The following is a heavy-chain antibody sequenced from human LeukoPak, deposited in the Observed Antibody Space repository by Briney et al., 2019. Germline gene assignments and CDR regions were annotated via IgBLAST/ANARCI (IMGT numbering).Heavy chain of an antibody. CDR3: ARGIMTTVTTFDY. V-gene: IGHV3-53*01. CDR2: IYSGGST. J-gene: IGHJ4*02. CDR1: GLPFISNY. Sequence: PGGSLGLSCAASGLPFISNYMSWGRQAPGKGLEWVSVIYSGGSTYYADTVKGRFTISRDNSKNTLYLQMNSLRAEDTAVYYCARGIMTTVTTFDYWGQGTLVTVSS. D-gene: IGHD4-17*01.